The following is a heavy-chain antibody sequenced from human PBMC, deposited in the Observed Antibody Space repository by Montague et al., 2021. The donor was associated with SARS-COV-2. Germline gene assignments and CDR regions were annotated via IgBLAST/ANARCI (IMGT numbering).Heavy chain of an antibody. CDR3: ASSGWYPGWFDP. J-gene: IGHJ5*02. V-gene: IGHV4-61*01. CDR1: GGSVSSGSYY. CDR2: IYYSGRT. D-gene: IGHD6-19*01. Sequence: SETLSLTCTVSGGSVSSGSYYWSWIRQPPGKGLERIGYIYYSGRTNYNPSLKSRVTISVDTSKNQFSLKLSSVAAADTAVYYCASSGWYPGWFDPWGQGTPVTVSS.